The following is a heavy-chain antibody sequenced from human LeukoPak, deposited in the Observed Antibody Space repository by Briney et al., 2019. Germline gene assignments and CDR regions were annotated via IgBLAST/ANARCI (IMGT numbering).Heavy chain of an antibody. J-gene: IGHJ4*02. CDR1: GFSLSTSGMC. Sequence: SGPALVKPTQTLTLTCTFSGFSLSTSGMCVSWIRQPPGKALEWLARIDWDDDKYYSTSLKTRLTISKDTSKNQVVLTMTNMDPVDTATYYYARSSGGELTFHYWGQGTLVTVSS. D-gene: IGHD3-10*01. CDR2: IDWDDDK. V-gene: IGHV2-70*11. CDR3: ARSSGGELTFHY.